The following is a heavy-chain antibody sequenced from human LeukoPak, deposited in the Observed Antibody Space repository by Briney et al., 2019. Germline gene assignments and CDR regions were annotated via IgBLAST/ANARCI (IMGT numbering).Heavy chain of an antibody. CDR1: GFTFSSYW. V-gene: IGHV3-7*01. Sequence: GGSLRLSCAASGFTFSSYWMTWVRQAPGKGLEWVANIKHNGDELNYVDSVEDRFTISRDNAKNSLYLHMTSLRAEDTAVYYCAKEYEIFVGAFDIWGQGTMVTVSS. CDR2: IKHNGDEL. CDR3: AKEYEIFVGAFDI. J-gene: IGHJ3*02. D-gene: IGHD3-9*01.